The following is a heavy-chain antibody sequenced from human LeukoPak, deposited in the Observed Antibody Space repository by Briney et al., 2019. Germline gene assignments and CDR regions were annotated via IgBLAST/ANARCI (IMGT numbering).Heavy chain of an antibody. CDR3: ARVGRGYSYGPSRY. V-gene: IGHV3-21*01. Sequence: GGSLRLSCAASGFTFSSYSMNWVRQAPGKGLEWVSSISSSSSYIYYADSVKGRFTISRDNAKNSPYLQMNSLRAEDTAVYYCARVGRGYSYGPSRYWGQGTLVTVSS. CDR1: GFTFSSYS. D-gene: IGHD5-18*01. CDR2: ISSSSSYI. J-gene: IGHJ4*02.